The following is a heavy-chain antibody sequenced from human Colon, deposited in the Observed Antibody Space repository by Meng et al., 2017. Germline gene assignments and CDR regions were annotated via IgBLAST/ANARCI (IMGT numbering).Heavy chain of an antibody. CDR1: GFTFSSYW. CDR2: IKQDGSEK. V-gene: IGHV3-7*01. D-gene: IGHD3-10*01. CDR3: ARERAYVSGSYYPYYDY. J-gene: IGHJ4*02. Sequence: GESLKISCAASGFTFSSYWLSWVRQAPGKGLEWVANIKQDGSEKYYVDSVEGRFTISRDNAETSLYLEMNSLRAEDTALYYCARERAYVSGSYYPYYDYWGQGTLVTVAS.